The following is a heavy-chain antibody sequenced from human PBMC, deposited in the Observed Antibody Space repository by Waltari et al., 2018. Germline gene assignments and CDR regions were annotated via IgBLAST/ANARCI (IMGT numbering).Heavy chain of an antibody. CDR1: GYTFTSYA. CDR2: INAGNGNT. CDR3: ARERYSSGWYGRIDY. V-gene: IGHV1-3*01. J-gene: IGHJ4*02. Sequence: QVQLVQSGAEVKKPGASVKVSCKASGYTFTSYAMHWVRQAPGQRLAWLGWINAGNGNTKYSHKFQDRVTITRDTSASTAYMELSSLRSEDTAVYYCARERYSSGWYGRIDYWGQGTLVTVSS. D-gene: IGHD6-19*01.